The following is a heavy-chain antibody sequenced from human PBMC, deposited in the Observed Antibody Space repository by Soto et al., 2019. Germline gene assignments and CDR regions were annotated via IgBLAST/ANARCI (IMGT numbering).Heavy chain of an antibody. CDR2: ISGSGGST. Sequence: EVQLLESGRGLVQPGGSLRLSCAASGFTFSSYAMSWVRQAPGKGLEWVSGISGSGGSTHYADSVKGRFTISRDNSKNTLYLQMNSLRAEDTAVYYCAKDRGRGYDSWGQGTLVTVSS. D-gene: IGHD5-12*01. CDR3: AKDRGRGYDS. CDR1: GFTFSSYA. J-gene: IGHJ4*02. V-gene: IGHV3-23*01.